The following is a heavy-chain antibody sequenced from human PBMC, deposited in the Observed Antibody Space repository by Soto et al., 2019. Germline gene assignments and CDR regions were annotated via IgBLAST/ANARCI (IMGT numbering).Heavy chain of an antibody. D-gene: IGHD2-15*01. CDR3: ARKTDSGGNGGF. J-gene: IGHJ4*02. CDR2: IYSHGDT. V-gene: IGHV3-53*05. CDR1: GFTVSNSY. Sequence: EVRLVETGGDLIQPGGSLRLSCAVSGFTVSNSYMYWVRQPPGKGLEWVSLIYSHGDTRYADSVRGRFTVSRDNSKNTLYLQMNSLRSEDTAVYYCARKTDSGGNGGFWGQGTLVTVSS.